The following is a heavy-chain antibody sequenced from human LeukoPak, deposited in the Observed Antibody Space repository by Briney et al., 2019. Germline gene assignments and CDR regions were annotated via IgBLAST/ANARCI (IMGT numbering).Heavy chain of an antibody. CDR3: AREDNYGGNDAPYYYYGMDV. J-gene: IGHJ6*02. D-gene: IGHD4-23*01. V-gene: IGHV3-72*01. CDR1: GFTFSDHY. CDR2: TRNKANSYTT. Sequence: GGSLRLFCAASGFTFSDHYMDWVRQAPGKGLEWVGRTRNKANSYTTEYAASVKGRFTISRDDSKNSLYLQMNSLKTEDTAVYYCAREDNYGGNDAPYYYYGMDVWGQGTTVTVSS.